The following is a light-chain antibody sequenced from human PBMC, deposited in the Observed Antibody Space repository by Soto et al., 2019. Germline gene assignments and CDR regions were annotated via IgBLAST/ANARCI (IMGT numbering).Light chain of an antibody. CDR1: QSVNSGY. V-gene: IGKV3-20*01. CDR3: QQYGSSPRT. Sequence: EIVLTQSPGTLSLSPGERATLSCGASQSVNSGYLAWYQHTPGQAPRLLIYDTSTRATGIPDRFSGSGSGTDFTLTISRLEPEDFAVFYCQQYGSSPRTFGQGTKVDIK. J-gene: IGKJ1*01. CDR2: DTS.